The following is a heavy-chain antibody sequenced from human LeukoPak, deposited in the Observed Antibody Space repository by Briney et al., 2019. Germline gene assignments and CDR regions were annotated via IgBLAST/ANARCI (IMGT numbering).Heavy chain of an antibody. Sequence: GGSLRLSCVASGFTFSTHAMSWVRLAPGKGLEWVSAISGSGGSTYYADSVKGRFTISRDNSKNTLYLQMNSLRAEDTAVYYCAKGDCSSTSCYSDRYYYYYGMDVWGQGTTVTVSS. J-gene: IGHJ6*02. D-gene: IGHD2-2*01. CDR1: GFTFSTHA. V-gene: IGHV3-23*01. CDR2: ISGSGGST. CDR3: AKGDCSSTSCYSDRYYYYYGMDV.